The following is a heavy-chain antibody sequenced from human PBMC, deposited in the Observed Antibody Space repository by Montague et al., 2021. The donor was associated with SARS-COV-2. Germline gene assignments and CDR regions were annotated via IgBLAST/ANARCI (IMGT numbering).Heavy chain of an antibody. J-gene: IGHJ3*02. Sequence: SETLSLTCTVSGGSISSSSYYWGWIRQPPGKGLEWIGSIYHSGSTYYNPSLKSRVTISVDTSKNQFSLKLSSVTAADTAVYYCASPTYYYDSSVSDAFDIWGQGTMVIVSS. CDR2: IYHSGST. CDR1: GGSISSSSYY. V-gene: IGHV4-39*01. CDR3: ASPTYYYDSSVSDAFDI. D-gene: IGHD3-22*01.